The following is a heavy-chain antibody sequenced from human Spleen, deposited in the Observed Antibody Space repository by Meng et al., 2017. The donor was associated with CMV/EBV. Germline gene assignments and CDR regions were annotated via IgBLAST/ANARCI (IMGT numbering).Heavy chain of an antibody. CDR1: GFTFSSYA. CDR3: AKAGYCSSTSCYRGPYYYYGMDV. J-gene: IGHJ6*02. CDR2: ISGSGGST. D-gene: IGHD2-2*02. Sequence: GGSLRLSCAASGFTFSSYAMSWVRQAPGKGLEWVSAISGSGGSTYYADSVKGRFTISRDNSKNTPYLQMNSLRAEDTAVYYCAKAGYCSSTSCYRGPYYYYGMDVWGQGTTVTVSS. V-gene: IGHV3-23*01.